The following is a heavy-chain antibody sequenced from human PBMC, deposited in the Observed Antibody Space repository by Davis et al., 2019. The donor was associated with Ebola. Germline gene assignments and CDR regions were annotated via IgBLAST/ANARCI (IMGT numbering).Heavy chain of an antibody. D-gene: IGHD3-10*01. J-gene: IGHJ4*02. V-gene: IGHV4-39*01. CDR2: IYYSGST. Sequence: PGGSLRLSCTVSGGSISSSSYYWGWIRQPPGKGLEWIGSIYYSGSTYYNPSLKSRVTISVDTSKNQFSLKLSSVTAADTAVYYCASRSITMVRGVDYWGQGTLVTVSS. CDR3: ASRSITMVRGVDY. CDR1: GGSISSSSYY.